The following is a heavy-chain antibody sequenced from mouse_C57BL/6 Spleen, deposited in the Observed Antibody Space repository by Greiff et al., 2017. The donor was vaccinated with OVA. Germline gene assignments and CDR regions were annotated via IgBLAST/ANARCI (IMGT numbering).Heavy chain of an antibody. J-gene: IGHJ1*03. CDR3: ARKLGSYWYFDV. Sequence: QVQLQQPGAELVKPGASVKLSCKASGYTFTSYWMQWVNQWPGQGLEWIGEIDPSDSYTNYNQKFKGKATLTVDTSSSTAYMQLSSLTSEDAAVYYCARKLGSYWYFDVWGTGTTVTVSS. V-gene: IGHV1-50*01. D-gene: IGHD4-1*01. CDR2: IDPSDSYT. CDR1: GYTFTSYW.